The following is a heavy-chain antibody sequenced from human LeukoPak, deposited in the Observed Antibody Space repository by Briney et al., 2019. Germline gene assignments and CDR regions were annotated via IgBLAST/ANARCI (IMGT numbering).Heavy chain of an antibody. J-gene: IGHJ5*02. Sequence: GGSLRLSCAAPGLTFSNYSMTWVRQAPGKGLEWVSSIRGDGGGTVYTDSVKGRFTTSRDNSKNMLYLQMNSLRAEDTALYYCTKDPNGDYIGAFDPWGQGTLVTVSS. D-gene: IGHD4-17*01. CDR1: GLTFSNYS. CDR2: IRGDGGGT. CDR3: TKDPNGDYIGAFDP. V-gene: IGHV3-23*01.